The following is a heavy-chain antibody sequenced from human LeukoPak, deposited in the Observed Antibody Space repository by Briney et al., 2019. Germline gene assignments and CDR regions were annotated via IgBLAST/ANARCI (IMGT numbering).Heavy chain of an antibody. V-gene: IGHV1-69*13. J-gene: IGHJ4*02. CDR2: IIPIFGTA. CDR1: GGTFSSYA. Sequence: SVKVSCKASGGTFSSYAISWVRQAPGQGLEWMGGIIPIFGTANYAQKFQGRVTITADESTSTAYMELSSLRSEDTAVYCCARDAPYYYDSSGSGDYWGQGTLVTVSS. D-gene: IGHD3-22*01. CDR3: ARDAPYYYDSSGSGDY.